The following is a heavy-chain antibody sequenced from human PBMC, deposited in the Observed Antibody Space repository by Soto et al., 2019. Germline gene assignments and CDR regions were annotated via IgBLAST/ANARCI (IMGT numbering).Heavy chain of an antibody. CDR1: GFTFSSYA. V-gene: IGHV3-30-3*01. J-gene: IGHJ6*02. CDR2: ISYDGSNK. D-gene: IGHD6-19*01. Sequence: GGSLRLSCAASGFTFSSYAMHWVRQAPGKGLEWVAVISYDGSNKYYADSVKGRFTISRDNSKNTLYLQMNSLRAEDTAVYYCARDGGSGWYGSREYYYGMDVWGQGTTVTVSS. CDR3: ARDGGSGWYGSREYYYGMDV.